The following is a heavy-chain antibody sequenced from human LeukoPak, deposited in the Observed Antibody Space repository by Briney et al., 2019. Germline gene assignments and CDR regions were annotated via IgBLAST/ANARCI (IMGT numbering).Heavy chain of an antibody. CDR2: ISSGSAAI. Sequence: GGSLRLSCAVSGFAFSSYSMTWVRQAPGKGLEWVSYISSGSAAIYYADSVKGRFTISRDNANNSLFLQMSSLRAEDTAMYYCARPGGSGNFYIYWGQGTLVTVSS. J-gene: IGHJ4*02. V-gene: IGHV3-48*01. CDR1: GFAFSSYS. CDR3: ARPGGSGNFYIY. D-gene: IGHD3-10*01.